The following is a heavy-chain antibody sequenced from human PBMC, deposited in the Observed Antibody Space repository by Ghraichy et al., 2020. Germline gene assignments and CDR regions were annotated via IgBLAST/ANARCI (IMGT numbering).Heavy chain of an antibody. D-gene: IGHD3-10*01. CDR1: GYTLTELS. CDR3: ATDSPAGGMRNYYGSGPGGMDV. V-gene: IGHV1-24*01. CDR2: FDPEDGET. J-gene: IGHJ6*02. Sequence: ASVKVSCKVSGYTLTELSMHWVRQAPGKGLEWMGGFDPEDGETIYAQKFQGRVTMTEDTSTDTAYMELSSLRSEDTAVYYCATDSPAGGMRNYYGSGPGGMDVWGQGTTVTVSS.